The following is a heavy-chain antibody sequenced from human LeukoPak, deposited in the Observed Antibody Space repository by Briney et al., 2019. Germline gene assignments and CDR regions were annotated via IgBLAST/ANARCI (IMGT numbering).Heavy chain of an antibody. J-gene: IGHJ4*02. CDR1: GVTFSGYS. CDR2: ITATSLHI. Sequence: GGSLRLSCAASGVTFSGYSMNWVRQAPGKGLEWVSAITATSLHIYYAESVKGRFTISRDNAKNSLYLQMNSLRVEDTALYYCARVEIIAAFVYWGQGTLVTVSS. D-gene: IGHD6-13*01. CDR3: ARVEIIAAFVY. V-gene: IGHV3-21*01.